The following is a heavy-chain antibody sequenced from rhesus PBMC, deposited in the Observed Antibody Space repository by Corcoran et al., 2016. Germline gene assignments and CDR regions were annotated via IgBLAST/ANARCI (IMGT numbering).Heavy chain of an antibody. CDR3: ARDYSNQEYFEF. CDR1: GGSISVDYY. CDR2: IYSNSAST. D-gene: IGHD4-23*01. J-gene: IGHJ1*01. Sequence: QLQLQQWGEGLVKPSETLSLTWSVYGGSISVDYYWSWIRQPPGKGLEWIGYIYSNSASTNYNPSLKNRVTISKDTSKNQFSLKLSSVTAADTAVYYCARDYSNQEYFEFWGQGALVTVSS. V-gene: IGHV4-73*01.